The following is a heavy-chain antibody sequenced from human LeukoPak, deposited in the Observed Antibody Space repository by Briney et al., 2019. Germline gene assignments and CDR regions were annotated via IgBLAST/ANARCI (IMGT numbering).Heavy chain of an antibody. CDR1: GFSFSTYR. D-gene: IGHD4-17*01. CDR2: ISSSSSYI. V-gene: IGHV3-21*01. CDR3: ARSYGDYAPPRD. Sequence: GGSLRLSCAASGFSFSTYRMNWVRQGPGKGLEWVSSISSSSSYIYYADSVKGRFTIPRDNAKNSLYLQMNSLRAEDTAVYYCARSYGDYAPPRDWGQGTLVTVSS. J-gene: IGHJ4*02.